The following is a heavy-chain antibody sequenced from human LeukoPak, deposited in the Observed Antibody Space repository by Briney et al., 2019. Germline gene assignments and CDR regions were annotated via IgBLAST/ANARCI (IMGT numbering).Heavy chain of an antibody. J-gene: IGHJ4*02. CDR2: IYYSGST. D-gene: IGHD5-18*01. V-gene: IGHV4-59*01. CDR3: ARDQKRGYSYGYFDY. CDR1: GGSISSYY. Sequence: PSETLSLACTVSGGSISSYYWSWLRQPPGKGLEWIGYIYYSGSTNYNPSLKSRVTISVDTSKNQFSLKLSSVTAADTAVYYCARDQKRGYSYGYFDYWGQGTLVTVSS.